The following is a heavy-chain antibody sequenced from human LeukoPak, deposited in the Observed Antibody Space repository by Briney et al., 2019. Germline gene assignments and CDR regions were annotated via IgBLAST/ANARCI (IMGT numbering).Heavy chain of an antibody. D-gene: IGHD6-19*01. CDR3: AKDGLGSSGWYGDY. CDR2: ISDDGSNK. J-gene: IGHJ4*02. Sequence: QSGGSLRLSCAASGSTFSYSGMHWVRQAPGKGLEWVALISDDGSNKNYAASVKGRFTISRDNSKNALYLQMDSLKTEDTAVYYCAKDGLGSSGWYGDYWGQGTLVTVSS. CDR1: GSTFSYSG. V-gene: IGHV3-30*18.